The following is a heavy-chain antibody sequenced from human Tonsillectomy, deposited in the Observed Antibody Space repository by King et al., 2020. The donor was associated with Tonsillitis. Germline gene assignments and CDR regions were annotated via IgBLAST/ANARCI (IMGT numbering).Heavy chain of an antibody. CDR1: GGSISSGSYY. V-gene: IGHV4-61*02. Sequence: QLQESGPGLVQPSQTLSLTCTVSGGSISSGSYYWSWIRQPAGKGLEWIGRIYTSGNTNYNPSLKSRVTISANTSKNQFSLKLSSVTAADTAVYYCAREGSSWVYYYYYYMDVWGKGTTVTVSS. CDR2: IYTSGNT. D-gene: IGHD6-13*01. J-gene: IGHJ6*03. CDR3: AREGSSWVYYYYYYMDV.